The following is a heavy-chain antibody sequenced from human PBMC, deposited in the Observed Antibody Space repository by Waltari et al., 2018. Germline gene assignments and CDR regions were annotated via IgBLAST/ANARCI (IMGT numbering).Heavy chain of an antibody. CDR1: GFTVSSSH. Sequence: EVQLVASGGGFIQPGGSLRLSCAASGFTVSSSHMSWVRQAPGKGLEWVSVLYTSDGTYYADSVRGRFTISRDNAKNTLYLQMNSLRAEDTALYYCAREQRTYYFDYWGQGTLVTVSS. V-gene: IGHV3-53*01. CDR3: AREQRTYYFDY. CDR2: LYTSDGT. D-gene: IGHD6-25*01. J-gene: IGHJ4*02.